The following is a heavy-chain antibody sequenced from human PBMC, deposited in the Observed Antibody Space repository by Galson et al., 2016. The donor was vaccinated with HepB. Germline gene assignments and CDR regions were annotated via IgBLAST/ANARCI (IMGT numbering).Heavy chain of an antibody. J-gene: IGHJ3*02. CDR2: IYPDDSDT. D-gene: IGHD3-10*01. V-gene: IGHV5-51*01. Sequence: QSGAEVKKPVESLKISCKGSGYNFATYWIGWVRQMPGKGLEWMGIIYPDDSDTRYSPSFQGQVTISADKSISTACLQWTSLKASDTAMYYCARLRGFDAFETGGQGTMVTVS. CDR1: GYNFATYW. CDR3: ARLRGFDAFET.